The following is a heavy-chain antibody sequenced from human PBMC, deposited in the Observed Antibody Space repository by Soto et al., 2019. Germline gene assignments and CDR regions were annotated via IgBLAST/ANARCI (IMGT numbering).Heavy chain of an antibody. CDR1: GYTFTSYD. CDR2: MNPNSGNT. CDR3: ARDSATVASYYFDY. D-gene: IGHD4-17*01. Sequence: ASVKVSCKASGYTFTSYDINWVRQATGQGLEWMGWMNPNSGNTGYAQKFQGRVTMTTDTSTTTAYLELRSLRSDDTAVYYCARDSATVASYYFDYWGQGTLVTVSS. J-gene: IGHJ4*02. V-gene: IGHV1-8*01.